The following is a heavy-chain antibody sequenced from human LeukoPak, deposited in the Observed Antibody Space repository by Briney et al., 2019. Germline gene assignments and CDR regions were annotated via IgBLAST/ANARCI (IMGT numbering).Heavy chain of an antibody. Sequence: ASVKVSCKTSGYTFTSHGINWLRQAPGQGLEWMGWVSGYNGNTDYAQKFQGRVTMTTDRSTNTVYMELRSLRSDDTAVYYCARDRPVLITFGGVIIAAYWGQGTLVSVSS. V-gene: IGHV1-18*01. J-gene: IGHJ4*02. CDR1: GYTFTSHG. CDR3: ARDRPVLITFGGVIIAAY. CDR2: VSGYNGNT. D-gene: IGHD3-16*02.